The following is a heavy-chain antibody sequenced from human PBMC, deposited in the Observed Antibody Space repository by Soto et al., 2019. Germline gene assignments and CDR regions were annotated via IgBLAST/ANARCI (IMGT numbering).Heavy chain of an antibody. Sequence: ASVKVSCKASGYTFTSYGISWVRQAPGQGLEWMGWISAYNGNTNYAQKLQGRVTMTTDTSTSTAYMELRSLRSDDTAVYYCARDVLRFLEWPLGYYYYGMDVWGQGTTVTVSS. J-gene: IGHJ6*02. CDR1: GYTFTSYG. CDR2: ISAYNGNT. D-gene: IGHD3-3*01. V-gene: IGHV1-18*01. CDR3: ARDVLRFLEWPLGYYYYGMDV.